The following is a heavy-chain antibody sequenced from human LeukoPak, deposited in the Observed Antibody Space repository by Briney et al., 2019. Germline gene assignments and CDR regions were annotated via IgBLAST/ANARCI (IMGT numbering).Heavy chain of an antibody. J-gene: IGHJ4*02. CDR2: IYPGDSDT. V-gene: IGHV5-51*01. CDR1: GYSFTTYW. D-gene: IGHD3-22*01. Sequence: PGESLKISCKGSGYSFTTYWIGWVRQMPGRGLEWMGIIYPGDSDTRYSPSFQGQVTISADKSISTAYLQWSSLRASDSAMYYCARQFRDISGYYSYYFNDGSQATPVTVHS. CDR3: ARQFRDISGYYSYYFND.